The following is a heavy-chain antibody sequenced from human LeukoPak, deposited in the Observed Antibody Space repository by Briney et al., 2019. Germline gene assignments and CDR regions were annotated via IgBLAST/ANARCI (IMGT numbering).Heavy chain of an antibody. J-gene: IGHJ4*02. CDR3: VRDSFDSTGQYYFDY. Sequence: GGSLRLSCAASGFTFSAYNMNWVRQVPGKGLEWLSFIRGSGGTIYYAASVKGRFTISRDNAKNSLYLQMNSLRAEDTAVYYCVRDSFDSTGQYYFDYWGLGTLVTVSS. D-gene: IGHD3-22*01. CDR2: IRGSGGTI. V-gene: IGHV3-48*04. CDR1: GFTFSAYN.